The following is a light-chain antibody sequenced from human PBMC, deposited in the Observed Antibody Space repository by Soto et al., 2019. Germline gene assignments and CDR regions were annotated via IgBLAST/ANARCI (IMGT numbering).Light chain of an antibody. J-gene: IGKJ1*01. CDR1: QSVSSY. V-gene: IGKV3-20*01. CDR2: DAS. Sequence: EIVLTQSPATLSLSPGERATLSCRASQSVSSYLAWYQQKPGQAPRLLIYDASNRATGIPARFGGSGSGTDFTLIISRLEPGDFAVYYCQQYGSSPRTFGQGTKVDIK. CDR3: QQYGSSPRT.